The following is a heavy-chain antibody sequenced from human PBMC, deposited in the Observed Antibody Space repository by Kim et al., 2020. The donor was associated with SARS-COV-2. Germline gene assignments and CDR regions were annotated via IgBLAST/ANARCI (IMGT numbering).Heavy chain of an antibody. D-gene: IGHD3-10*01. CDR3: VSGWGGLPRY. V-gene: IGHV3-43*02. Sequence: GGSLRLSCAGSGFTLDHSDMHWVRQPPGKGLEWVSLISAYGETKNYADCVKGRLNISIDNSKNSLYLQMSSLRSEDTALYYCVSGWGGLPRYWGKGTLVTLSS. CDR2: ISAYGETK. CDR1: GFTLDHSD. J-gene: IGHJ1*01.